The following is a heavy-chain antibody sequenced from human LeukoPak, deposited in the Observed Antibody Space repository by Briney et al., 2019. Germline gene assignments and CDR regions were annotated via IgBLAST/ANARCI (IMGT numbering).Heavy chain of an antibody. D-gene: IGHD6-19*01. CDR2: MNPNSGNT. CDR1: GYTFTSYD. CDR3: ARDARGDSSVHSSGPFDY. V-gene: IGHV1-8*01. J-gene: IGHJ4*02. Sequence: ASVKVSCKASGYTFTSYDINWVRQATGQGLEWMGWMNPNSGNTGYAQKFQGRVTMTRNTSISTAYMELSSLRSEDTAVYYCARDARGDSSVHSSGPFDYWGQGTLVTVSS.